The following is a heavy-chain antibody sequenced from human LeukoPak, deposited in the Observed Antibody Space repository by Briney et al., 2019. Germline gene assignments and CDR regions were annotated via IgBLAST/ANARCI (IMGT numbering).Heavy chain of an antibody. D-gene: IGHD3-16*01. V-gene: IGHV4-59*01. CDR3: ARAVITFGAAVAKGFDC. J-gene: IGHJ4*02. CDR1: GGSFSTYY. CDR2: IYYSGST. Sequence: SEALSLTCTVSGGSFSTYYWSWIRQPPGKGLEWIGYIYYSGSTDYNPSLKSRVTMSLDTSKNQFSLNLNSVTAADTAVYYCARAVITFGAAVAKGFDCWGQGTLVTVSS.